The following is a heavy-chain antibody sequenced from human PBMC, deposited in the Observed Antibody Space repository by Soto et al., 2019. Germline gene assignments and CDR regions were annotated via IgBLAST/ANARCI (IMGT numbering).Heavy chain of an antibody. CDR2: ISGSGGGI. Sequence: GGSLRLSCEASGFTFSSYAMSWVRQAPGKGLEWVSIISGSGGGIYYAKSVKGRFIISRDNSKNTLYLQMNSLRADDTAVYYCAKWDSSDWPNWGPAFGGNYYYMDVWGTGTTVTVSS. V-gene: IGHV3-23*01. J-gene: IGHJ6*03. D-gene: IGHD7-27*01. CDR1: GFTFSSYA. CDR3: AKWDSSDWPNWGPAFGGNYYYMDV.